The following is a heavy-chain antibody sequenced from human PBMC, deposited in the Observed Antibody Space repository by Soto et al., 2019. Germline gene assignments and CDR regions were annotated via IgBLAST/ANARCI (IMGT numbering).Heavy chain of an antibody. CDR1: GGSISSGGYS. CDR2: IYHSGST. Sequence: QLQLQESGSGLVKPSQTLSLTCAASGGSISSGGYSWSWIRQPPGKGLEWIGYIYHSGSTYYNPSLRSRLTVSVDRSKNQSSLKLSTVTAADTPVYYCARVPDYWGQRTLVTGSS. V-gene: IGHV4-30-2*01. CDR3: ARVPDY. J-gene: IGHJ4*02.